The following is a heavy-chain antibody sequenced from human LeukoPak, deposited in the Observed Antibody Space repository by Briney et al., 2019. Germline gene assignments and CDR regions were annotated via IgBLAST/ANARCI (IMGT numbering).Heavy chain of an antibody. CDR1: GFTFSSYG. V-gene: IGHV3-30*18. Sequence: GGSLRLSCAASGFTFSSYGMHWVRQAPGKGLEWVAVISYDGSNKCYADSVKGRFTISRDNSKNTLYLQMNSLRAEDTAVYYCAKDTSSGWPLGGGMDVWGQGTTVTVSS. CDR2: ISYDGSNK. D-gene: IGHD6-19*01. CDR3: AKDTSSGWPLGGGMDV. J-gene: IGHJ6*02.